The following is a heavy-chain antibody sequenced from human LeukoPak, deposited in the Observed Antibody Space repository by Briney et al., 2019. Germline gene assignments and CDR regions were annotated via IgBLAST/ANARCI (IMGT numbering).Heavy chain of an antibody. CDR1: GFTFITYS. CDR3: AREATAMDYWFGP. D-gene: IGHD5-18*01. J-gene: IGHJ5*02. CDR2: ISSGNTYI. V-gene: IGHV3-21*01. Sequence: PGGSLRLSCAASGFTFITYSMNWVRQAPGKGLEWVSSISSGNTYIYYADSVKGRFTISRDNAKNSLYLQMSSLSAEDTAVYYCAREATAMDYWFGPWGQGTLVTVSS.